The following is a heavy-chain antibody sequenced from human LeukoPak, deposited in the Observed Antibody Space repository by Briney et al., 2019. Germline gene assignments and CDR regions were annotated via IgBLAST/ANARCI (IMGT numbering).Heavy chain of an antibody. Sequence: GGSLRLSCAASGFTFDDYAMHWVRQAPGKGLEWVSGISWNSGSIGYADSVKGRFTISRDNAKNSLYLQMNSLRAEDTALYYCAKEQGPFDYGGNFDYWGQGTLVTVSS. CDR1: GFTFDDYA. V-gene: IGHV3-9*01. J-gene: IGHJ4*02. CDR3: AKEQGPFDYGGNFDY. D-gene: IGHD4-23*01. CDR2: ISWNSGSI.